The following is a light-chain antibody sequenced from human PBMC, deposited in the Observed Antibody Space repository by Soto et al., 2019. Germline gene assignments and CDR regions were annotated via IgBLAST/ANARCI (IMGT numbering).Light chain of an antibody. CDR3: QHLDSYPIT. CDR2: SAS. J-gene: IGKJ5*01. V-gene: IGKV1-9*01. CDR1: QGIRGL. Sequence: IQLTQSPSSLSASVGDRVTITCRASQGIRGLLTWYQQKPGKAPRLLIHSASTLKSGVPSRFSGSGSGTEYTLTISGLQPEDFATYYCQHLDSYPITFGQGTRLEIK.